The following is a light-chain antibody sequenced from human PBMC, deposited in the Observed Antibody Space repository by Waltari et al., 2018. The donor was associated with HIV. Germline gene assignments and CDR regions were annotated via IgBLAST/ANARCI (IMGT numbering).Light chain of an antibody. Sequence: QSALTQPRSVSGSPGQSVTIPCTGTSSHVGGYDSVSWYLQHPGKVPKLIIYEVIKRPSGVPDRFSGSKSGNTASLTISGLQTEDEADYFCCSYAGTYTYVLFGGGTKLTVL. CDR1: SSHVGGYDS. V-gene: IGLV2-11*01. CDR2: EVI. CDR3: CSYAGTYTYVL. J-gene: IGLJ3*02.